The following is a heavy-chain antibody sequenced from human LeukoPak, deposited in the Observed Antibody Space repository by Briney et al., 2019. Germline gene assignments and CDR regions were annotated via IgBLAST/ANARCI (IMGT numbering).Heavy chain of an antibody. J-gene: IGHJ4*02. Sequence: SETLSLTCTVSGGSISSGPYYWGWIRQPPGKGLEWIGNIYYSGSTYYNPSLKSRVTISVDTSKNQFSLKLSSVTAADTAVYYCARDLGFRSAIRVVAATPIFDYWGQGTLVTVSS. CDR2: IYYSGST. CDR1: GGSISSGPYY. V-gene: IGHV4-39*07. D-gene: IGHD2-15*01. CDR3: ARDLGFRSAIRVVAATPIFDY.